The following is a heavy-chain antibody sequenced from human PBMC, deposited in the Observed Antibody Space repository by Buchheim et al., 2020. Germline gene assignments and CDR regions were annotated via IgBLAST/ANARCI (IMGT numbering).Heavy chain of an antibody. D-gene: IGHD6-19*01. V-gene: IGHV3-66*01. CDR2: IYSGGST. Sequence: EVQLAESGGGLVQPGGSLRLSCAASGFIVSSNYMNWVRQAPGKGLEWVSVIYSGGSTDYADSVKGRFTISRDNSKNTVYLQMNSLRAEDTAVYYCATRGAVAWIDYWGQGTL. J-gene: IGHJ4*02. CDR3: ATRGAVAWIDY. CDR1: GFIVSSNY.